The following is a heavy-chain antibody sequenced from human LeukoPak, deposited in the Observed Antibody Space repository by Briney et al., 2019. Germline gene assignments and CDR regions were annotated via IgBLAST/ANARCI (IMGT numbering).Heavy chain of an antibody. CDR2: IYYSGST. CDR1: GGSISSGGYY. Sequence: SQTLSLTCTVSGGSISSGGYYWSWIRPHPGKGLEWIGYIYYSGSTYYNPSLKSRVTISVDTSKNQFSLKLSSVTAADTAVYYCARFIYGSGRLANEPTNYYFDYWGQGTLVTVSS. V-gene: IGHV4-31*03. D-gene: IGHD3-10*01. CDR3: ARFIYGSGRLANEPTNYYFDY. J-gene: IGHJ4*02.